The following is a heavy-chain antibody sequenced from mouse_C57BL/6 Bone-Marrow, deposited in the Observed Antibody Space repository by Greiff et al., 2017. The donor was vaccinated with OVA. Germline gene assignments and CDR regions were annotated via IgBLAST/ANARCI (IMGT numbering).Heavy chain of an antibody. Sequence: QVQLQQPGAELVKPGASVKMSCKASGYTFTSYWITWVKQRPGQGLEWIGDIYPGSGSTNYNEKFKSKATLTVDTSSSTAYMQLSSQTSEDSAVYYCVALWYQYYYAMDYWGQGTSVTVSS. CDR2: IYPGSGST. CDR3: VALWYQYYYAMDY. V-gene: IGHV1-55*01. J-gene: IGHJ4*01. D-gene: IGHD2-1*01. CDR1: GYTFTSYW.